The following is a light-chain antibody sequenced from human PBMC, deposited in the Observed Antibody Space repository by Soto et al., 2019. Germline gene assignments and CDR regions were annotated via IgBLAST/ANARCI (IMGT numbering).Light chain of an antibody. CDR2: DAY. Sequence: EIVLTQSPATLSLSPGERATLSCMASQSVSNYLDWYQQKPGQAPRLLISDAYNRATGITARFSGSGSGTEFTLTINSLQSEDSAVYYCQQHNQWPIAFGQGTRLEI. V-gene: IGKV3-11*01. CDR3: QQHNQWPIA. J-gene: IGKJ5*01. CDR1: QSVSNY.